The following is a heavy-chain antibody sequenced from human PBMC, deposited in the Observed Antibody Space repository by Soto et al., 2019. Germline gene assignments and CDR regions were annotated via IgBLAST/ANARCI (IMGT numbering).Heavy chain of an antibody. CDR1: GGSISSSSYY. CDR2: IYYSGST. D-gene: IGHD6-13*01. CDR3: TGYSSSRGPNWFDP. J-gene: IGHJ5*02. Sequence: SETLSLTCTVSGGSISSSSYYWGWIRQPPGKGLEWIGSIYYSGSTYYNPSLKSRVTISVDTSKNQFSLKLSSVTAADTAVYYCTGYSSSRGPNWFDPWGQGTLVTVSS. V-gene: IGHV4-39*01.